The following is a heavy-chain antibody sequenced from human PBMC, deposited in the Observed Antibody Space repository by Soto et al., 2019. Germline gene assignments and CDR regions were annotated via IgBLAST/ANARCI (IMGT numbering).Heavy chain of an antibody. Sequence: PGGSLRLSCAASGFTFSTHSMNWVRQAPGKGLEWISYITSSDVTMYADSVKGRFTISRDNAKNTLYLQMNSLRAEDTAAYYCARVGGLRGTYSGEVPYWGQGTLVTVSS. CDR1: GFTFSTHS. V-gene: IGHV3-48*04. CDR2: ITSSDVTM. J-gene: IGHJ4*02. D-gene: IGHD3-16*01. CDR3: ARVGGLRGTYSGEVPY.